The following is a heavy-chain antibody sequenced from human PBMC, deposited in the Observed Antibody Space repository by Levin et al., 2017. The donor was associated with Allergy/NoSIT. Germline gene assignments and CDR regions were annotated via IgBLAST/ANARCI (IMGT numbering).Heavy chain of an antibody. CDR2: IYYSGST. D-gene: IGHD4-17*01. Sequence: PSETLSLTCTVSGGSISSGDYYWSWIRQPPGKGLEWIGYIYYSGSTYYNPSLKSRVTISVDTSKNQFSLKLSSVTAADTAVYYCARDPYYGDYESDPWGQGTLVTVSS. V-gene: IGHV4-30-4*01. CDR3: ARDPYYGDYESDP. J-gene: IGHJ5*02. CDR1: GGSISSGDYY.